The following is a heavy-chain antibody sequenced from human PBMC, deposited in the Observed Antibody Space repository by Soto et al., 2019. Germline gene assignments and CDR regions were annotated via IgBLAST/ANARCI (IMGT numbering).Heavy chain of an antibody. CDR2: INSYSGNT. J-gene: IGHJ6*02. Sequence: GASVKVSCKASGYNFTKYEVNRIRQAHGQGLEWMGWINSYSGNTDYAQKFQGRVSLTTDTSTTTAYMELRSLRSDDTAVYYCARKPLAVGGLSYYGMDVWGQGTTVTVSS. V-gene: IGHV1-18*04. CDR1: GYNFTKYE. D-gene: IGHD6-19*01. CDR3: ARKPLAVGGLSYYGMDV.